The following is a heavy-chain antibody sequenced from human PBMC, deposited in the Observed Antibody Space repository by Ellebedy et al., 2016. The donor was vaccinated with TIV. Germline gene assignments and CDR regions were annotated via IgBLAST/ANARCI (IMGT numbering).Heavy chain of an antibody. CDR3: ARTDPWQPIDD. D-gene: IGHD2-21*02. CDR1: GGSVSSTRYY. Sequence: MPSETLSLTCSVFGGSVSSTRYYWAWIRQPPGKGLEWIGSVYYSGSPYYNPSFKSRVTLSADTSKNQFSLNLRNVTAADTAVYYCARTDPWQPIDDWGQGILVSVSS. CDR2: VYYSGSP. J-gene: IGHJ4*02. V-gene: IGHV4-39*01.